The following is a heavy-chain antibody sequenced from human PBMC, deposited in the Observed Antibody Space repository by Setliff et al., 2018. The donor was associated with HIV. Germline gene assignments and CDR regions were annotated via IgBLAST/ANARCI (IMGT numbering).Heavy chain of an antibody. CDR2: IYYSGST. Sequence: ASETLSLTCTVSGGSISSYYWSWIRQPPGKGLEWIGYIYYSGSTNYNPSLKSRVTISVDTSKNQFSLKLSSVTAADTAVYYCARVGVVTPTYDAFDIWGQGTMVTVSS. V-gene: IGHV4-59*01. CDR3: ARVGVVTPTYDAFDI. D-gene: IGHD2-21*02. CDR1: GGSISSYY. J-gene: IGHJ3*02.